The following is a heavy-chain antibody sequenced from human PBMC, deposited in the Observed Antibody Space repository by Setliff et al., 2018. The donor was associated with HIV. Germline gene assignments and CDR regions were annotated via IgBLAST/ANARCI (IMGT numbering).Heavy chain of an antibody. CDR1: SGSLSGYY. CDR3: ARWTVGELDQFDS. D-gene: IGHD4-17*01. CDR2: INQSGRS. J-gene: IGHJ4*02. Sequence: WETLSLTCAVYSGSLSGYYWNWIRQPPGKGLEWIGEINQSGRSNYNPSLKSRVIISIDTSKNQFALKLRSVTAADTAKYYCARWTVGELDQFDSWGQGTPVTVSS. V-gene: IGHV4-34*01.